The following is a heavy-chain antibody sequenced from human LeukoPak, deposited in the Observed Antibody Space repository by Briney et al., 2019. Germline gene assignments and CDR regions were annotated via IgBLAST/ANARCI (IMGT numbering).Heavy chain of an antibody. CDR2: IDTSGST. V-gene: IGHV4-4*07. Sequence: SETLSLPCTVSGVSIIHYYWTWIRQPAGGGLEWIGRIDTSGSTNYNPSLKSRVTMSSDTSNNQFSLNLMSVDATDTAVYYCARGQWQIDYWGQGILVTVSP. D-gene: IGHD6-19*01. J-gene: IGHJ4*02. CDR3: ARGQWQIDY. CDR1: GVSIIHYY.